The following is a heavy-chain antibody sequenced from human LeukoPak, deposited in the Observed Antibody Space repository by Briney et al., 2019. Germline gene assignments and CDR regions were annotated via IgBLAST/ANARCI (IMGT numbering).Heavy chain of an antibody. Sequence: GESLKISCKGSGYSFTSYWIGWVRQMPGKGLEWMGIICPGDSDTRYSPSFQGQVTISADKSISTAYLQWSSLKASDTAMYYCARPRGSSGWYKGRDAFDIWGQGTMVTVSS. D-gene: IGHD6-19*01. CDR2: ICPGDSDT. V-gene: IGHV5-51*01. J-gene: IGHJ3*02. CDR1: GYSFTSYW. CDR3: ARPRGSSGWYKGRDAFDI.